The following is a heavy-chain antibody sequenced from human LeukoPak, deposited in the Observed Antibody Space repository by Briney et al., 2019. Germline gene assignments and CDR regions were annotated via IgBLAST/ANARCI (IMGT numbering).Heavy chain of an antibody. D-gene: IGHD2-2*01. Sequence: GGSLRLSCAASGFTFSSYSMNWVRQAPEKGLEWVSSISSSSSYIYYADSVKGRFTISRDNAKNSLYLQMNSLRAEDTAVYYCARLLGYCSSTSCYFDYWGQGTLVTVSS. V-gene: IGHV3-21*01. CDR2: ISSSSSYI. CDR3: ARLLGYCSSTSCYFDY. CDR1: GFTFSSYS. J-gene: IGHJ4*02.